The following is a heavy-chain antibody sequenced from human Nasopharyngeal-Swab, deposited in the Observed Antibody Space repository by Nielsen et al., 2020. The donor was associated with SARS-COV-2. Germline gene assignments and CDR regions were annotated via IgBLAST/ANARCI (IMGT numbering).Heavy chain of an antibody. CDR2: ISSSGSTI. D-gene: IGHD5-18*01. CDR3: ARAVDTAMAGMDV. V-gene: IGHV3-48*03. CDR1: GFTFSSYE. Sequence: GGSLRLSCAASGFTFSSYEMNWVRQAPGKGLEWVSYISSSGSTIYYADSVKGRFTISRDNAKNSLYLQMNSLRAEDTAVYYCARAVDTAMAGMDVWGQGTTVTVSS. J-gene: IGHJ6*02.